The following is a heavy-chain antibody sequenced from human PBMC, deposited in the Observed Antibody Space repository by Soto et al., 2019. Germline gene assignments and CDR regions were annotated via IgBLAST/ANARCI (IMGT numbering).Heavy chain of an antibody. CDR3: ARGPQHIVVVTAIEPFDP. Sequence: SETLSLTCAVYGGSFSGYYWSWIRQPPGKGLEWIGEINHSGSTNYNPSLKSRVTISVDTSKNQFSLKLSSVTAADTAVYYCARGPQHIVVVTAIEPFDPWGPGTLVTVSS. J-gene: IGHJ5*02. CDR2: INHSGST. CDR1: GGSFSGYY. D-gene: IGHD2-21*02. V-gene: IGHV4-34*01.